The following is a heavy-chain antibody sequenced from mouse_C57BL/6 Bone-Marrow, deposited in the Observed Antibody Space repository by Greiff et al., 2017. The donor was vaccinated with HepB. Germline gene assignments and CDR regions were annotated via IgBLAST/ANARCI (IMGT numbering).Heavy chain of an antibody. Sequence: QVQLKESGAELARPGASVKLSCKASGYTFTSYGISWVKQRTGQGLEWIGEIYPRSGNTYYNEKFKGKATLTADKSSSTAYMELRSLTSEDSAVYFCARADYYGSVYWGQGTTLTVSS. CDR2: IYPRSGNT. CDR1: GYTFTSYG. V-gene: IGHV1-81*01. D-gene: IGHD1-1*01. CDR3: ARADYYGSVY. J-gene: IGHJ2*01.